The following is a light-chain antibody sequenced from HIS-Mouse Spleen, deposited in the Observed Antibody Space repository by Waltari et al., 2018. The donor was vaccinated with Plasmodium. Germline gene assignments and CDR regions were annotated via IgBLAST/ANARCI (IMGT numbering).Light chain of an antibody. Sequence: IVMTQSPATLSVSPGHRATLPCRASQSVSSNLAMYQQKPGQAPRLLIYGASSRATGIPARFSGSGSGTEFTHTISSMQSEDIAVYYCQQYKNWPLYTFGEGTKLEIK. CDR2: GAS. J-gene: IGKJ2*01. CDR1: QSVSSN. V-gene: IGKV3-15*01. CDR3: QQYKNWPLYT.